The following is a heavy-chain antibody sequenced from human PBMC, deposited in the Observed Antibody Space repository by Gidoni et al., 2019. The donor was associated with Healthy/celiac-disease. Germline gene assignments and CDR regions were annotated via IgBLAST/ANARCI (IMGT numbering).Heavy chain of an antibody. CDR1: GFTFSDYY. V-gene: IGHV3-11*06. CDR2: ISSSSSYT. Sequence: QVQLVESGGGLVKPGGSLRLSCAASGFTFSDYYMRWIRQAPGKGLGWVSYISSSSSYTNYADSVKGRFTISRDNAKNSLYLQMNSLRAEDTAVYYCARRADYVWGSYPASSYYFDYWGQGTLVTVSS. CDR3: ARRADYVWGSYPASSYYFDY. D-gene: IGHD3-16*01. J-gene: IGHJ4*02.